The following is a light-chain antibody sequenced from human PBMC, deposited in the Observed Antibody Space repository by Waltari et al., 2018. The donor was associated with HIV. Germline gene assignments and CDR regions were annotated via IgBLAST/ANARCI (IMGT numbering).Light chain of an antibody. V-gene: IGLV1-40*01. Sequence: QSVLTQPPSVSGAPGQRVTISCAGSSSNIGAGYDVHWYQQLPGTATKLLIHTNSNRPSGVPDRFSGSKSGTLASLAITGLQAEDEADYYCQSYDSSLSSSVFGGGTKLTVL. CDR1: SSNIGAGYD. J-gene: IGLJ3*02. CDR2: TNS. CDR3: QSYDSSLSSSV.